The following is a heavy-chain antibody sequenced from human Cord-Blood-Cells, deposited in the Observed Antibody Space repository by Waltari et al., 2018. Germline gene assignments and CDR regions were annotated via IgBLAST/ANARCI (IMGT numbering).Heavy chain of an antibody. CDR2: INHSGST. CDR1: GGHFSGYY. D-gene: IGHD3-22*01. V-gene: IGHV4-34*01. J-gene: IGHJ4*02. Sequence: QVQLPQWGAGLLKPSEPLSLPRAVSGGHFSGYYWSCIPQPPGQGLEWIGEINHSGSTNYNPSLKSRVTISVDTSKNQFSLKLSSVTAADTAVYYCARRTDWNYYDSSGYYYFDYWGQGTLVTVSS. CDR3: ARRTDWNYYDSSGYYYFDY.